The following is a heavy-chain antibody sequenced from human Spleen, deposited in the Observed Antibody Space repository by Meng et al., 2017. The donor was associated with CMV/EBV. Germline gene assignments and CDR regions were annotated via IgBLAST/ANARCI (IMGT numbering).Heavy chain of an antibody. Sequence: GESLKISCATSGFSISGNYMNWVRQAPGKGLEWVSAISGSGGSTYYADSVKGRFTISRDNSKNTLYLQMNSLRAEDTAVYYCAKRDIVVVVAADWYFDLWGRGTLVTVSS. CDR3: AKRDIVVVVAADWYFDL. CDR1: GFSISGNY. J-gene: IGHJ2*01. V-gene: IGHV3-23*01. CDR2: ISGSGGST. D-gene: IGHD2-15*01.